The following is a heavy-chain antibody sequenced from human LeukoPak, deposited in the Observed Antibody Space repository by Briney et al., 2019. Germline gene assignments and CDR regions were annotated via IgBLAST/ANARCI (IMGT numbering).Heavy chain of an antibody. V-gene: IGHV4-34*01. CDR3: ARGYGGLDY. Sequence: SETLSLTCAVYGESFSGYYWSWIRQPPGKGLEWIGEINHSGSTNYNPSLKSRVTISVDTSKNQFSLKLSAVTAADTAVYYCARGYGGLDYWGQGTLVTVSS. CDR2: INHSGST. J-gene: IGHJ4*02. D-gene: IGHD4-23*01. CDR1: GESFSGYY.